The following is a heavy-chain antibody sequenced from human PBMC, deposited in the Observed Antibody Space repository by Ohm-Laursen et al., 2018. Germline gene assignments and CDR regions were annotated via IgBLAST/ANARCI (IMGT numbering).Heavy chain of an antibody. J-gene: IGHJ5*02. D-gene: IGHD2-15*01. CDR1: GGSISSYY. Sequence: SETLSLTCTVSGGSISSYYWSWIRQPAGKGLEWIGRMYTSGSTNYNPSLKSRVTMSLDTSKNQFSLKLNSVTAADTAVYYCARDPGGLLRFDPWGQGSLVTVSS. V-gene: IGHV4-4*07. CDR3: ARDPGGLLRFDP. CDR2: MYTSGST.